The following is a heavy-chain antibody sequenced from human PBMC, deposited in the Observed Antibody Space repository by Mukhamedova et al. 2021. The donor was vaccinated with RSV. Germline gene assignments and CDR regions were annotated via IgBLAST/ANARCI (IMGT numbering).Heavy chain of an antibody. V-gene: IGHV3-23*01. D-gene: IGHD6-13*01. Sequence: RGGGSTYYADSVKGRFTISRDNSKNTLYLQMNSLRADDTAVYYCAKAGPDSSSWTPYDYWGQGTLVTVSS. CDR2: RGGGST. J-gene: IGHJ4*02. CDR3: AKAGPDSSSWTPYDY.